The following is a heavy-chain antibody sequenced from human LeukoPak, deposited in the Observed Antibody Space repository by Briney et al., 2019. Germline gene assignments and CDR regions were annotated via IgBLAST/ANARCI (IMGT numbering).Heavy chain of an antibody. V-gene: IGHV3-23*01. CDR2: ISVGADYI. D-gene: IGHD3-9*01. J-gene: IGHJ4*02. CDR1: GFSSSDYY. CDR3: ASGPPFLKYFGY. Sequence: PGGALRLSCVASGFSSSDYYMSWVRQAPGRGLEWVSTISVGADYIFYAVSGKGRFTSSRDDSNNALYCQRHSLRDEDTALYYCASGPPFLKYFGYWGQGTLVTVSS.